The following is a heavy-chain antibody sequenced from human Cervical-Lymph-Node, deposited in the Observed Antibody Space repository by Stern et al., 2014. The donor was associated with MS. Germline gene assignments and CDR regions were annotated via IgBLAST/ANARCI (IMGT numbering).Heavy chain of an antibody. CDR3: ARDSLSSGSTIRNYYYGLDV. D-gene: IGHD1-26*01. CDR1: GYTFSGHY. Sequence: QVQLVESGAEVKKPGASVKVSCKASGYTFSGHYMHWVRQAPGQGLEWMGGFIHNSCVPNYAQKFQGRVTMARDTSTATAYMELSRLRSDDTAVYFCARDSLSSGSTIRNYYYGLDVWGQGTMVTVSS. J-gene: IGHJ6*02. CDR2: FIHNSCVP. V-gene: IGHV1-2*02.